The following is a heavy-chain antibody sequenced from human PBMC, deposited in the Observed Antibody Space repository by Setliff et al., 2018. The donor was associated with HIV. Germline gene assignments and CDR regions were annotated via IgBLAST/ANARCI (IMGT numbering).Heavy chain of an antibody. CDR1: ASSISSDYC. D-gene: IGHD5-18*01. CDR2: THHSGST. Sequence: LSETLSLTCAVSASSISSDYCWGWIRQPPGKGLEWIGSTHHSGSTYYNPSLNSRVTISVDTSKNHFSLKLRSVTAADTAVYYCARHLLRGYIYIVFDYWGQGTLVTVSS. CDR3: ARHLLRGYIYIVFDY. J-gene: IGHJ4*02. V-gene: IGHV4-38-2*01.